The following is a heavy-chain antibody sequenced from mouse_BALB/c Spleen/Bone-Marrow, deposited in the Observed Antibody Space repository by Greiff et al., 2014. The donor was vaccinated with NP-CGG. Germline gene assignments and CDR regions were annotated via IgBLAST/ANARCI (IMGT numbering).Heavy chain of an antibody. J-gene: IGHJ3*01. CDR1: GYTFTDYE. CDR2: IDPETGGT. V-gene: IGHV1-15*01. D-gene: IGHD3-2*01. Sequence: VNVVESGAELVRPGASVTLSCKASGYTFTDYEMHWLKQTPVHGLEWIGAIDPETGGTAYNQKFKGRATLTTDKSSSTAYMELRSLTSEDSAVYYCTRLDSSGYGAYWGQGTLVTVSA. CDR3: TRLDSSGYGAY.